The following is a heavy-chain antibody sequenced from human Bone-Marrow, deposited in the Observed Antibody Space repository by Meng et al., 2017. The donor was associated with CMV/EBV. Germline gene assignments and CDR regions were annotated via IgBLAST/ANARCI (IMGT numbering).Heavy chain of an antibody. CDR3: AREDSSGYSYYFDY. D-gene: IGHD3-22*01. CDR2: IIPILGIA. CDR1: ASTFSSYP. V-gene: IGHV1-69*04. J-gene: IGHJ4*02. Sequence: LVPSGGDVKNPVSSVKFACKASASTFSSYPISWVRQAPGQGLVWLERIIPILGIANYAQKFQGRVTIPADNSTSTAYMELSSLRSEDTAVYYCAREDSSGYSYYFDYWGQGTLVTVSS.